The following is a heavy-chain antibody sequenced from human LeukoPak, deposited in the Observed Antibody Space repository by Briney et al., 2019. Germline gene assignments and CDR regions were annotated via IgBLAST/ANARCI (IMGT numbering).Heavy chain of an antibody. D-gene: IGHD5-18*01. Sequence: QAGGSLRLSCAASGFTFSSYSMNWVRQAPGKGLEWVSYISSSSSTIYYADSVKGRFTISRDNAKNSLYLQMNSLGAEDTAVYYCARSHSGKGYSYGHLGYWGQGTLVTVSS. CDR1: GFTFSSYS. CDR3: ARSHSGKGYSYGHLGY. CDR2: ISSSSSTI. V-gene: IGHV3-48*04. J-gene: IGHJ4*02.